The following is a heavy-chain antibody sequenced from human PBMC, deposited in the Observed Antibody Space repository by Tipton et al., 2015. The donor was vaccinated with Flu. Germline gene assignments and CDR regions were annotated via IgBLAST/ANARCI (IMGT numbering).Heavy chain of an antibody. D-gene: IGHD3-22*01. CDR3: ARDSRHYEGSPSLDLDL. V-gene: IGHV3-74*01. Sequence: VQLVQSGGGLVKPGGSLRLSCAASGFPFSGYMIHWVRQAPGEGLVWLSRINTDGSDTHYADFVEGRFTISRDNAKKTVYLQMNNLRAEDTALYYCARDSRHYEGSPSLDLDLWGQGTMVTVSS. CDR2: INTDGSDT. CDR1: GFPFSGYM. J-gene: IGHJ3*01.